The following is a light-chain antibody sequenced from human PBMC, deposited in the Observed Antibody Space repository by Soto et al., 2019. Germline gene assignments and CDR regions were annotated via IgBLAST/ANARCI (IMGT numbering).Light chain of an antibody. CDR1: SSNIGSNI. CDR2: SNN. J-gene: IGLJ2*01. V-gene: IGLV1-44*01. Sequence: QAVVTQPPSASGTPGQRVTISCSGSSSNIGSNIVNWYQQLPGTAPKLLIYSNNQRPSGVPDRFSGSKSGTSASLAISGLQSEDEADYYCATWDDSLNDHVIIGGGTQLTVL. CDR3: ATWDDSLNDHVI.